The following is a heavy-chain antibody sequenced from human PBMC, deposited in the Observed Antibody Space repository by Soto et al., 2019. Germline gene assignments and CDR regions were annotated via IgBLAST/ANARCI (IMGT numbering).Heavy chain of an antibody. V-gene: IGHV3-30*04. Sequence: GGSLRLSCAASGFSFSAYAMHWVRQAPGKGLEWVALISNNGRNKYDADSVKGRFTISRDNSQNMLYLQMNSLRSEDTAMYYCARDGSGTYPVYYFYGLDVSGPAPTVTLSS. CDR3: ARDGSGTYPVYYFYGLDV. CDR1: GFSFSAYA. D-gene: IGHD3-10*01. J-gene: IGHJ6*02. CDR2: ISNNGRNK.